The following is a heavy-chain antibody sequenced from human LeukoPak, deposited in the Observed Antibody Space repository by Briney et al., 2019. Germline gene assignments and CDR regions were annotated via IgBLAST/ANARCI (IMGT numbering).Heavy chain of an antibody. V-gene: IGHV4-4*02. CDR2: IYHSGST. J-gene: IGHJ4*02. CDR1: GGSISSSNW. CDR3: ARAGSSSSTAVYFDY. Sequence: SGTLSLTCAVSGGSISSSNWWSWVRQPPGKGLEWIGEIYHSGSTNYNPSLKSRVTISVDKSKNQFSLKLSSVTAADTAVYYCARAGSSSSTAVYFDYWGQGTLVTVSS. D-gene: IGHD6-6*01.